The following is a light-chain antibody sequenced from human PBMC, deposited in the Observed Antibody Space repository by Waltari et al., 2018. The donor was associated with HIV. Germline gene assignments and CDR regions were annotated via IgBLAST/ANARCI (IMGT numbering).Light chain of an antibody. Sequence: SYELTQLPSVSVSQGQTASITCSGDTSGGTYASGYQRTSGKAPVLGIYQDSAWPSGIPKQFSGSNSENTATLTISGTQAMDEADYYCQTWDTRTLYVCGSGTRVTVL. V-gene: IGLV3-1*01. J-gene: IGLJ1*01. CDR2: QDS. CDR1: TSGGTY. CDR3: QTWDTRTLYV.